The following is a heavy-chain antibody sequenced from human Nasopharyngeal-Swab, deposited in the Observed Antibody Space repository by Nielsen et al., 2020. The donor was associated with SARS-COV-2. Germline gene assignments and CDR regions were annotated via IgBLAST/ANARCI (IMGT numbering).Heavy chain of an antibody. D-gene: IGHD3-22*01. CDR3: ANIYYDSSGYY. CDR2: ISGSGGST. Sequence: GESLKISCAASGFTFSSYAMSWVRQAPGKGLEWVSAISGSGGSTYYADSVKGRFTISRDNSKNTLYLQMNSLRAKDTAVYYCANIYYDSSGYYWGQGTLVTVSS. J-gene: IGHJ4*02. V-gene: IGHV3-23*01. CDR1: GFTFSSYA.